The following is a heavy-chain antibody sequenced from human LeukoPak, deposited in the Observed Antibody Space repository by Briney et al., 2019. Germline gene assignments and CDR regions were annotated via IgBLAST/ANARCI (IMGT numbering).Heavy chain of an antibody. V-gene: IGHV3-30*18. CDR3: AKDRTAGYDGLVDY. J-gene: IGHJ4*02. Sequence: GGSLRLSCAASGFTFSNYGMHWVRHAPGKGLEWVAVISYDGSNKYYTDSVKGRLTISRDNSKNTLYLQVNSLRAEDTAVYYCAKDRTAGYDGLVDYWGQGTLVTVSS. D-gene: IGHD3-10*01. CDR2: ISYDGSNK. CDR1: GFTFSNYG.